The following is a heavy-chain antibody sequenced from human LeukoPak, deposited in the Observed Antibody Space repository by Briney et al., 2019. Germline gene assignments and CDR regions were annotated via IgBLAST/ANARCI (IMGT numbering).Heavy chain of an antibody. CDR2: IFHSGST. V-gene: IGHV4-4*02. CDR3: ACHGGWSGPSE. CDR1: GFTFDSYSM. D-gene: IGHD6-19*01. Sequence: PGGSLRLSCAVSGFTFDSYSMNWVRQPPGKGLEWIGEIFHSGSTNYNPSLKSRVTMSVDKSKNQFSLNLTSVTAADTAVYYCACHGGWSGPSEWGQGTLVTVSS. J-gene: IGHJ4*02.